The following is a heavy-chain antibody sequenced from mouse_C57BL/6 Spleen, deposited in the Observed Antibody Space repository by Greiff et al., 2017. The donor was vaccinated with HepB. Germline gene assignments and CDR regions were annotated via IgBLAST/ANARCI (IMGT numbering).Heavy chain of an antibody. V-gene: IGHV1-52*01. Sequence: QVQLQQPGAELVRPGSSVKLSCKASGYTFTSYWMHWVKQRPIQGLEWIGNIDPSDSETHYNQKFKDKATLTVDKSSSTAYMQLSSLTSEDSAVYYGAIYDYDVSFAYWGQGTLVTVSA. CDR2: IDPSDSET. J-gene: IGHJ3*01. CDR3: AIYDYDVSFAY. CDR1: GYTFTSYW. D-gene: IGHD2-4*01.